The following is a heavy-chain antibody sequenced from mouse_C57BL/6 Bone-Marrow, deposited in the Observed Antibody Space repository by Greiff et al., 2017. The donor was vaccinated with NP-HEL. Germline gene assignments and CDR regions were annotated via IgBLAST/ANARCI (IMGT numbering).Heavy chain of an antibody. V-gene: IGHV14-3*01. CDR1: GFNIKNTY. CDR3: ARDYYYGSSDWYFDV. CDR2: IDPANGNT. Sequence: EVQLVESVAELVRPGASVKLSCTASGFNIKNTYMHWVKQRPEQGLEWIGRIDPANGNTKYAPKFQGKATITADTSSNTAYLQLSSLTSEDTAIYYCARDYYYGSSDWYFDVWGTGTTVTVSS. J-gene: IGHJ1*03. D-gene: IGHD1-1*01.